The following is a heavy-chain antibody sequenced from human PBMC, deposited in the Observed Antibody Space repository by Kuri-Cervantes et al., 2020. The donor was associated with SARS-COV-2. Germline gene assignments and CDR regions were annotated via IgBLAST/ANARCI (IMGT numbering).Heavy chain of an antibody. Sequence: GGSLRLSCEASGFIFSRYSMHWVRQAPGKGLEWVAAIGYDGSRKHYSDSLKGRFTISRDNSQNTVYLQMSTLRDDDTAVYYCAKEGSSGWYGGDWGQGALVTVSS. CDR3: AKEGSSGWYGGD. CDR1: GFIFSRYS. J-gene: IGHJ4*02. V-gene: IGHV3-30*18. D-gene: IGHD6-19*01. CDR2: IGYDGSRK.